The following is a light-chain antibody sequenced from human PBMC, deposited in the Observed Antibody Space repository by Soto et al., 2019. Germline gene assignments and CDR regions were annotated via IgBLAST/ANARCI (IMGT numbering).Light chain of an antibody. CDR3: QQYNDWPLT. J-gene: IGKJ4*01. CDR1: QRVSTN. CDR2: GAS. Sequence: EILMTQSPATLSVSPGERATLSCRASQRVSTNLAWYQQKPGKAPRLLIYGASTRATDIPAKFSGSGSGTEFSLTISSLQSEDFALYYCQQYNDWPLTFGGGTKVDIK. V-gene: IGKV3-15*01.